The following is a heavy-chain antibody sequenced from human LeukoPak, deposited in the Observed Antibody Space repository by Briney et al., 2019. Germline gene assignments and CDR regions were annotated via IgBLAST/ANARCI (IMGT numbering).Heavy chain of an antibody. Sequence: GGSLRLSCAASGFPFSGNAMSWVRQAPGKGLEWVSAISGSGGSTYYADSVKGRFTISRDNSKNTLYLQMSSLRAEDTAVYYCAKDKTPFSSLFDPWGQGTLVTVSS. CDR2: ISGSGGST. CDR3: AKDKTPFSSLFDP. V-gene: IGHV3-23*01. J-gene: IGHJ5*02. CDR1: GFPFSGNA. D-gene: IGHD3-16*01.